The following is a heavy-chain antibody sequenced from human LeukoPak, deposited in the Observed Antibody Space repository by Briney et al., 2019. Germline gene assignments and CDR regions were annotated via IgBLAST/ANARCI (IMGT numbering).Heavy chain of an antibody. V-gene: IGHV3-53*01. CDR2: IYSGGDT. CDR3: ARVAVGAGTDYFDY. CDR1: GFTVSSNY. J-gene: IGHJ4*02. D-gene: IGHD6-19*01. Sequence: GGSLRLSCAASGFTVSSNYMSWIRQAPGKGLEWVSVIYSGGDTYYADSVKGRFTISRDNSKNTLYLQMNSLRAEDTAVYYCARVAVGAGTDYFDYWGQGTLVTVSS.